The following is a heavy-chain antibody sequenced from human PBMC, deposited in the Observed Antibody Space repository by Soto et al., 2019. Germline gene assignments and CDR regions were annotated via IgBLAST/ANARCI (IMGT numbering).Heavy chain of an antibody. D-gene: IGHD6-19*01. V-gene: IGHV1-46*01. CDR3: RVDGEYYYYGMDV. CDR2: INPSGGST. CDR1: GYTFTSYY. Sequence: WASVKVSCKASGYTFTSYYMHWVRQAPGQGLEWMGIINPSGGSTSYAQKFQGRVTMTRDTYTSTVYMELSSLRSEDTAVYYCRVDGEYYYYGMDVWGQGTTVTVSS. J-gene: IGHJ6*02.